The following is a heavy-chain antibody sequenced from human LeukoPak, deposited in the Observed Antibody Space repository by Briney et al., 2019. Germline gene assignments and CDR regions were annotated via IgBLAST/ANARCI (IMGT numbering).Heavy chain of an antibody. CDR2: IYYSGST. CDR1: GGSISSGGYY. CDR3: ARYTAAVEGTEYNWFDP. J-gene: IGHJ5*02. V-gene: IGHV4-31*03. Sequence: SETLSLTCTVSGGSISSGGYYWSWIRQHPGKGLEWTGYIYYSGSTYYNPSLKSRVTISVDTSKNQFSLKLSSVTAADTAVYYCARYTAAVEGTEYNWFDPWGQGTLVTVSS. D-gene: IGHD6-13*01.